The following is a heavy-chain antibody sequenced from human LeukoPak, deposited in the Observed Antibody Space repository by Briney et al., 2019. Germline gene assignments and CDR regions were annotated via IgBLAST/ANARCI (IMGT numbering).Heavy chain of an antibody. V-gene: IGHV4-38-2*02. CDR3: ARSGHSSGYFHY. CDR1: GYSISSGYY. J-gene: IGHJ4*02. Sequence: KPSETLSLTCTVSGYSISSGYYWGWIRQPPGQGLEWIGSIYHSGSTYYNPSLKSRVTISVDTSKNQFSLKLSSVTAADTAVYYCARSGHSSGYFHYWGQGTLVTVSS. D-gene: IGHD3-22*01. CDR2: IYHSGST.